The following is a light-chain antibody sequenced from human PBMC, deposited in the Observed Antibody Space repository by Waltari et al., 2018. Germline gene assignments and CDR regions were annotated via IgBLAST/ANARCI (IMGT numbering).Light chain of an antibody. CDR1: GSDVGKYDY. CDR3: SSYAGSHYWV. CDR2: ELS. Sequence: QSALTPPPAASGSPGQSVTISCTGTGSDVGKYDYVPCYQQHPGKAPKLMIYELSKRPSGVLDRFSGSKSGNTASLTVSGLQAEDEADYYCSSYAGSHYWVFGGGTKLTVL. V-gene: IGLV2-8*01. J-gene: IGLJ3*02.